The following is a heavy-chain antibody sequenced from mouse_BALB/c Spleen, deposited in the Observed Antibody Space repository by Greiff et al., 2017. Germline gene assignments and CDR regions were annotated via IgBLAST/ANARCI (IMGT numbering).Heavy chain of an antibody. J-gene: IGHJ3*01. Sequence: EVKLVESGPGLVKPSQSLSLTCSVTGYSITSGYYWNWIRQVPGNKLEWMGYISYDGSNNYNPSLKNRISITRDTSKNQFYLKLNSVTTEDTATYYCSREGELRFFAYWGQGTLVTVSA. D-gene: IGHD1-1*01. CDR1: GYSITSGYY. CDR3: SREGELRFFAY. V-gene: IGHV3-6*02. CDR2: ISYDGSN.